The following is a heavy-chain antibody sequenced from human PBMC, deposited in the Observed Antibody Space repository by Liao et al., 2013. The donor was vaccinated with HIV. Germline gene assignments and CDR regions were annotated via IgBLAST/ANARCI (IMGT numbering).Heavy chain of an antibody. V-gene: IGHV4-59*10. CDR3: VRDGRYGDYPRTFDI. Sequence: QVQLQQWGAGLLKPSETLSLTCAVYGGSFSGYYWSWIRQPAGKGLEWIGRIYTSGSTNYNPSLKSRVTISVDTSKNQFSLKLSSVTAADTALYYCVRDGRYGDYPRTFDIWGQGTIVAVSS. CDR2: IYTSGST. CDR1: GGSFSGYY. D-gene: IGHD2-21*02. J-gene: IGHJ3*02.